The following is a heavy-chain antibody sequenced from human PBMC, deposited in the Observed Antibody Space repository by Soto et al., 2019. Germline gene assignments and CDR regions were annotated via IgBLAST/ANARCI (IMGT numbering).Heavy chain of an antibody. Sequence: PGGSLRLSCADSGFTFSSYWMHWVRQAPGKGLEWVANIKQDGSTKYYVASVKGRFAISRDNARNSVYLQMNSLRVEDTAVYYCARAIGAEGSYWGLGTLVTVSS. J-gene: IGHJ4*02. CDR2: IKQDGSTK. D-gene: IGHD1-26*01. CDR1: GFTFSSYW. CDR3: ARAIGAEGSY. V-gene: IGHV3-7*04.